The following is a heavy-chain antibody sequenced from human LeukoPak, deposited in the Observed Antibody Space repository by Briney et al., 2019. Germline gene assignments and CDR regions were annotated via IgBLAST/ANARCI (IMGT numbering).Heavy chain of an antibody. CDR1: GYTFTTSD. J-gene: IGHJ5*02. D-gene: IGHD2-2*02. Sequence: ASVEVSCKASGYTFTTSDINWVRQATGQGLEWMGWMNPNTGNTGYAQRFQGRVTMTRDTSISTAYMELSSQRSEDTAVYYCARAPGYCSSTTCDKRFDPWGQGTLVTVSS. V-gene: IGHV1-8*01. CDR2: MNPNTGNT. CDR3: ARAPGYCSSTTCDKRFDP.